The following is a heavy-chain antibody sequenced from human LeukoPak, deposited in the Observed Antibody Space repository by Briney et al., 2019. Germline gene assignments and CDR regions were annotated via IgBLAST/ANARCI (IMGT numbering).Heavy chain of an antibody. J-gene: IGHJ4*02. V-gene: IGHV2-5*01. CDR1: GFSLSTSGVG. Sequence: ESGPTLVKPTQTLTLTCTFSGFSLSTSGVGVGWIRQPPGKALEWLALIYWNDDKRYSPSLKSRLTITKDTSKNQVVLTMTNMDPVDTATYYCAIVTTDSSGYPIDYWGQGTLVTVSS. D-gene: IGHD3-22*01. CDR2: IYWNDDK. CDR3: AIVTTDSSGYPIDY.